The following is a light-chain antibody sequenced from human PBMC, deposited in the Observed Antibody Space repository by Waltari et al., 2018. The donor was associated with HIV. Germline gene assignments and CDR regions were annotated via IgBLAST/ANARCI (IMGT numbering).Light chain of an antibody. V-gene: IGLV2-14*01. CDR3: SSYTSSTTLLV. CDR1: SSDVASYNY. Sequence: QSALTQPASVSGSPGQSITISCTGTSSDVASYNYLSWYQQHPGKAPKLMIYEVSNRPSGVSNRFSGSKSGNTASLTISGLQAEDEADYYCSSYTSSTTLLVFGTGTKVTVL. J-gene: IGLJ1*01. CDR2: EVS.